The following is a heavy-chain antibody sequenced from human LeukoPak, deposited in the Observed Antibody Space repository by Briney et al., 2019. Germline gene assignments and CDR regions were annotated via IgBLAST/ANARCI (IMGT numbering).Heavy chain of an antibody. CDR2: INVKTSAT. CDR3: ARDSGYPYYFDF. Sequence: GASVKVSCKASGDTFTGYYMHWVRLAPGQGLEWIGWINVKTSATNYAQKFQGRVTMARDTSIRTGYMELSSLRSDDTALYYCARDSGYPYYFDFWGRGTLVTVSS. V-gene: IGHV1-2*02. CDR1: GDTFTGYY. D-gene: IGHD3-22*01. J-gene: IGHJ4*02.